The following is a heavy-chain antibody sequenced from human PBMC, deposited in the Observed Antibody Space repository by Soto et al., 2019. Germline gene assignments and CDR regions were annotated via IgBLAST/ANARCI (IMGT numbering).Heavy chain of an antibody. CDR2: XSATDXTT. V-gene: IGHV3-23*01. J-gene: IGHJ4*02. D-gene: IGHD3-16*01. CDR3: AKDRLEGGFDY. CDR1: WFTFINYA. Sequence: XXSLRLSCAASWFTFINYAVSWVRQAPGKGLEWVSIXSATDXTTYHKASAKXXFTISTDXXRNKLYLQLNSLRADDTAVYYCAKDRLEGGFDYWGQGTLVTVSS.